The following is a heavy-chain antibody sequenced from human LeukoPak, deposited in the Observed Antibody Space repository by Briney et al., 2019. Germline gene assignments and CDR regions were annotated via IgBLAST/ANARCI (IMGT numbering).Heavy chain of an antibody. CDR2: TTNKADSYTT. CDR3: ARDTTYGIDY. D-gene: IGHD1-14*01. Sequence: PGGSLRLSCAASGFTFSDHYMDWIRQAPGKGMEWVGRTTNKADSYTTNYAASVKRRFTISRDDSKNLLFLQMNSLRTEDTAVYYCARDTTYGIDYWGQGTLVTVSS. J-gene: IGHJ4*02. CDR1: GFTFSDHY. V-gene: IGHV3-72*01.